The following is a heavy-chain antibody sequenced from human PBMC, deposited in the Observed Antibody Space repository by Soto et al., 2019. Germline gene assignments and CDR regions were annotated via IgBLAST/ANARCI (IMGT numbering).Heavy chain of an antibody. Sequence: PSETLSLTCTVSGGSISSGGYYWSWIRQHPGKGLEWIGYIYYSGSTYYNPSLKSRVTISVDTSKNQFSLKLSSVTAADTAVYYCARVEGDYYDSSGPAADVWGQGTTVTVSS. J-gene: IGHJ6*02. D-gene: IGHD3-22*01. CDR1: GGSISSGGYY. CDR3: ARVEGDYYDSSGPAADV. CDR2: IYYSGST. V-gene: IGHV4-31*03.